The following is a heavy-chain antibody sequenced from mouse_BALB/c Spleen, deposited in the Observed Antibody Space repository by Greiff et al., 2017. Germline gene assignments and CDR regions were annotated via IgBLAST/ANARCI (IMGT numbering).Heavy chain of an antibody. CDR1: GYTFTSYY. J-gene: IGHJ4*01. D-gene: IGHD2-2*01. Sequence: QVQLQQSGPELVKPGASVRISCKASGYTFTSYYIHWVKQRPGQGLEWIGWIYPGNVNTKYNEKFKGKATLTADKSSSTAYMQLSSLTSEDSAVYFCAREGYGYDGYAMDYWGQGTSVTVSS. V-gene: IGHV1S56*01. CDR3: AREGYGYDGYAMDY. CDR2: IYPGNVNT.